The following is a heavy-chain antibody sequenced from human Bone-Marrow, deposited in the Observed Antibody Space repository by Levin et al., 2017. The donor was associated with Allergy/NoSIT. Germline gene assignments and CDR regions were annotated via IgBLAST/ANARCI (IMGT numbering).Heavy chain of an antibody. CDR1: GFTFSSYA. CDR2: ISYDGSNK. Sequence: PGESLKISCAASGFTFSSYAMHWVRQAPGKGLEWVAVISYDGSNKYYADSVKGRFTISRDNSKNTLYLQMNSLRAEDTAVYYCARGTPRITMIVVVIAPRKTYDYWGQGTLVTVSS. V-gene: IGHV3-30-3*01. CDR3: ARGTPRITMIVVVIAPRKTYDY. J-gene: IGHJ4*02. D-gene: IGHD3-22*01.